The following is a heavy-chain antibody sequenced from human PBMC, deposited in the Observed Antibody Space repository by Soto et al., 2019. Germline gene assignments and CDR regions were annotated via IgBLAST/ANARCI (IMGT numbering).Heavy chain of an antibody. CDR1: GFAFSDAW. J-gene: IGHJ4*02. CDR3: TTLGPS. V-gene: IGHV3-15*07. CDR2: IKNKADGETS. Sequence: EVQLVESGGALVKPGGSLRLSCAASGFAFSDAWMNWVRQAPGGGLEWVGRIKNKADGETSDFAASVKGRFTISRDDSKNMLYLHMNSVRVEDSGTYYCTTLGPSWGQGTLVTVSS.